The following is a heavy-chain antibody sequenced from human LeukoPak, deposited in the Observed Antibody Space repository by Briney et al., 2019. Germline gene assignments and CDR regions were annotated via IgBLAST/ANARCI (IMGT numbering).Heavy chain of an antibody. Sequence: ASVKVSRKASGYTFTGYYMHWVRQAPGQGLEWMGWINPNSGGTNYAQKFQGRVTMTRDTSISTAYMELSRLRSDDTAVYYCSLGYCSGGSCYSWFDPWGQGTLVTVSS. CDR1: GYTFTGYY. CDR3: SLGYCSGGSCYSWFDP. J-gene: IGHJ5*02. CDR2: INPNSGGT. D-gene: IGHD2-15*01. V-gene: IGHV1-2*02.